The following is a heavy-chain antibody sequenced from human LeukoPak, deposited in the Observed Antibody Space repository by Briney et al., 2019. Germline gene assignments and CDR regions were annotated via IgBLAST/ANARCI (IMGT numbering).Heavy chain of an antibody. Sequence: PGGSLRLSCAASGFTVSSNYMSWVRQAPGKGLEWVSYISSSGSTIYYADSVKGRFTISRDNAKNSLYLQMNSLRAEDTAVYYCARHSFGDYEFWFDYWGQGTLVTVSS. V-gene: IGHV3-11*04. CDR2: ISSSGSTI. CDR1: GFTVSSNY. J-gene: IGHJ4*02. CDR3: ARHSFGDYEFWFDY. D-gene: IGHD4-17*01.